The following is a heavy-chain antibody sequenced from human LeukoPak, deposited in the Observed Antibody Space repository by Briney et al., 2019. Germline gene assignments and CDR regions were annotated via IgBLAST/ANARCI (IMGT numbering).Heavy chain of an antibody. CDR1: GYSFSSYY. J-gene: IGHJ4*02. Sequence: ASVKLSCKASGYSFSSYYIHWVRQAPGRGLEWMGIINPTDDATTYAQKFQGRVTMTRDTSTTTVYMELSSLRSEDTAVYFCVRSYCRGGTCAARHFDKWGQGTLVIVS. CDR3: VRSYCRGGTCAARHFDK. D-gene: IGHD2-15*01. CDR2: INPTDDAT. V-gene: IGHV1-46*01.